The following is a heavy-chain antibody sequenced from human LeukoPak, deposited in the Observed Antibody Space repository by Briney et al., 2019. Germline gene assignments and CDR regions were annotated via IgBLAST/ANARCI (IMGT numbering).Heavy chain of an antibody. CDR2: IKQDGSEK. D-gene: IGHD6-19*01. CDR3: ARDGRQWLALSY. CDR1: GFTFSSYW. Sequence: GGSLRLSCAAPGFTFSSYWMSWVRQAPGKGLEWVANIKQDGSEKYYVDSVKGRFTISRDNAKNSLYLQMNSLRAEDTAVYYCARDGRQWLALSYWGQGTLVTVSS. J-gene: IGHJ4*02. V-gene: IGHV3-7*01.